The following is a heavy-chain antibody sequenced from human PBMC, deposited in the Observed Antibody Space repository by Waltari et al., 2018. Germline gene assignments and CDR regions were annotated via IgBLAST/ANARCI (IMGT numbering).Heavy chain of an antibody. J-gene: IGHJ4*02. D-gene: IGHD2-21*01. V-gene: IGHV3-15*01. Sequence: EVQLVESGGGLVKPGGSLRLSCAASGFTFSNAWMSWVRQAPGKGLEWVGRIKSKTDGGTTDYAAPVKGRFTISRDDSKNTLYLQMNSLTTVYTAVYYCTTAPPYCGRDCYSDYWGQGTLVTVSS. CDR3: TTAPPYCGRDCYSDY. CDR2: IKSKTDGGTT. CDR1: GFTFSNAW.